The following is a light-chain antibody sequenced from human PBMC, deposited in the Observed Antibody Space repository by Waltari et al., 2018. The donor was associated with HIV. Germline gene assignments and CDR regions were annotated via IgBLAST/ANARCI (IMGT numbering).Light chain of an antibody. CDR2: RNN. CDR3: ATWDDSLSALWV. CDR1: SSNIGSNY. Sequence: QSVLTQPPSASGTPGQRVTISCSGNSSNIGSNYVYWYQQLPGTTPRLLIFRNNQSTSGGPDSFSGSKSGTAASLAISGLRSEDEADYFCATWDDSLSALWVFGGGTKLTVL. J-gene: IGLJ3*02. V-gene: IGLV1-47*01.